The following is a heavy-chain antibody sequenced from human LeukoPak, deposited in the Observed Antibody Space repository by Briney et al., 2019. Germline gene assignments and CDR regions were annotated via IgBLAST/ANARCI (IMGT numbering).Heavy chain of an antibody. J-gene: IGHJ4*02. D-gene: IGHD3-10*01. CDR1: GFTFRSNW. Sequence: GGFLRLSCAASGFTFRSNWMSWVRQAPGKGLEWVANIKQDGSERNYVDSVKGRFTISRDNAKNSLYLQMNYLRAEDTAIYYCARDPYGSGGYYDYWGQGTLVTVSS. V-gene: IGHV3-7*01. CDR3: ARDPYGSGGYYDY. CDR2: IKQDGSER.